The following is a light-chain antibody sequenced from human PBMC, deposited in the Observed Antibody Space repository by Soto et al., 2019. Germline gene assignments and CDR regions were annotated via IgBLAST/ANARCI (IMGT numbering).Light chain of an antibody. CDR1: QDISRW. CDR2: DAS. J-gene: IGKJ2*03. Sequence: DLPMAPSPPTPPAFAGGRDTITCRASQDISRWLAWYQQKPGKAPVLLIYDASTLQGGVPSRFSGTGSGTEFTLTISSLQPEDFATYYCQQYNAYYSFGQGTKVDI. CDR3: QQYNAYYS. V-gene: IGKV1-5*01.